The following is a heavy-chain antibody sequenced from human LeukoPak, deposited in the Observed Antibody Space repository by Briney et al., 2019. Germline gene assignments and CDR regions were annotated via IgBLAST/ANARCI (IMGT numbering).Heavy chain of an antibody. J-gene: IGHJ4*02. CDR3: ARGGEDSPLWFEPKQYHFDC. V-gene: IGHV3-53*01. CDR2: IYSGGTT. D-gene: IGHD3-10*01. CDR1: GFIVSNNY. Sequence: GGSLRLSCAASGFIVSNNYMTWVRQPPGKGLEWVSAIYSGGTTYYADSVKGRFTISRDDSKNTVFLQMNSLRAEDTALYYCARGGEDSPLWFEPKQYHFDCWGQGAPVTVSS.